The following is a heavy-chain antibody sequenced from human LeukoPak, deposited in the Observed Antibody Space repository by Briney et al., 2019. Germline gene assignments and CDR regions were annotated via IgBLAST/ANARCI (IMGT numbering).Heavy chain of an antibody. CDR1: GFTFSSYS. CDR2: ISSSSSYI. J-gene: IGHJ3*01. V-gene: IGHV3-21*01. CDR3: ARDGNYYDNGAYYDAFDV. Sequence: GGSLRLSCAASGFTFSSYSMNWVRQAPGKGLEWVSSISSSSSYIYYAHSLKGRFTISRDNAKKSLFLQMNSLRAEDTAVYHCARDGNYYDNGAYYDAFDVWGQGTMVTVSS. D-gene: IGHD3-22*01.